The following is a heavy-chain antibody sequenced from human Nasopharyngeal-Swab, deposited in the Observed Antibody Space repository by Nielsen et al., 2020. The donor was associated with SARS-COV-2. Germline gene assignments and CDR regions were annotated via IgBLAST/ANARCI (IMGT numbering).Heavy chain of an antibody. D-gene: IGHD3-10*01. Sequence: WIRQPPGKGLEWIGSIYYSGSTYYNPSLKSRVTISVDTSKNQFSPKLSSVTAADTAVYYCARDGGGSGSYYNWFDPWGQGTLVTVSS. V-gene: IGHV4-39*02. J-gene: IGHJ5*02. CDR2: IYYSGST. CDR3: ARDGGGSGSYYNWFDP.